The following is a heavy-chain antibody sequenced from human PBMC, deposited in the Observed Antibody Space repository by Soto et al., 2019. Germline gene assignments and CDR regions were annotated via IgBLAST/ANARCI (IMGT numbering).Heavy chain of an antibody. V-gene: IGHV3-20*01. Sequence: EVQLAESGGGVVRPGGSLRLSCAASGFTFDDYGMSWGRQAPGKGLEWVSAINWNGGSIGYAVSVKRRFTISRDNAKNSLYLQMNSLRAEDTALYHCARDHDGDFDYWGQGTLVTVSS. J-gene: IGHJ4*02. D-gene: IGHD4-17*01. CDR2: INWNGGSI. CDR1: GFTFDDYG. CDR3: ARDHDGDFDY.